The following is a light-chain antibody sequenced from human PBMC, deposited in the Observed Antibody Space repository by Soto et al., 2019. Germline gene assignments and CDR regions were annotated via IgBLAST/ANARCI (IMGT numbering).Light chain of an antibody. CDR1: SSDVGGYNY. J-gene: IGLJ1*01. Sequence: QSALAQPPSASGSPGQSVTISCTVTSSDVGGYNYVSWYQHHPGKAPKVIIYEVSERPSGVPDRFSGSKSGNTASLTVSGLQADDEADYYCCSYAGSNTRYVFGTGTKVTVL. CDR3: CSYAGSNTRYV. V-gene: IGLV2-8*01. CDR2: EVS.